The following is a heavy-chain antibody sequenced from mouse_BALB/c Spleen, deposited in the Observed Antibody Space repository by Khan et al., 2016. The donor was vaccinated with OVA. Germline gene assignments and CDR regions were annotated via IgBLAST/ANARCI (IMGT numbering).Heavy chain of an antibody. CDR1: GFSLTNYS. CDR2: IWSAGST. J-gene: IGHJ3*01. D-gene: IGHD2-4*01. CDR3: ARRGYDYGRGALFAY. Sequence: QVQLQQSGPGLVQSSQSLSITCTVSGFSLTNYSVHWIRQSPGKGLEWLGVIWSAGSTDYNAAFISRLTISKDNSRSQVFFKMNSLQPNDTARYYGARRGYDYGRGALFAYWGQGTLVTVSA. V-gene: IGHV2-2*02.